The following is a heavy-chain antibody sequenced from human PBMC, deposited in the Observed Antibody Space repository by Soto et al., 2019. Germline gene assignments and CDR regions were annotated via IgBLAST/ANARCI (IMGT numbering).Heavy chain of an antibody. CDR3: ARGPYCSSTGCYFKWFDP. Sequence: SETLSLTCAVYGGSFSGYYWSWIRQPPGKGLEWIGEINHSGSTNYNPSLKSRVTISVDTSKNQFSLKLSSVTAADTAVYYCARGPYCSSTGCYFKWFDPWGQGTLVTVSS. V-gene: IGHV4-34*01. CDR2: INHSGST. D-gene: IGHD2-2*01. CDR1: GGSFSGYY. J-gene: IGHJ5*02.